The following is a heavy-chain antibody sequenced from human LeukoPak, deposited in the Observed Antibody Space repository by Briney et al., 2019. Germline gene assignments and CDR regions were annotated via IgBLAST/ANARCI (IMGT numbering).Heavy chain of an antibody. Sequence: GGSLRLSCAASRFTVSNAWISWVRQAPGKGLEWVGRIKSKTDGGTTDYAAPVKGRFTISRDDSKNTLYLQMNSLKTEDTAVYYCTTFIVGAPPDWGQGTLVTVSS. CDR2: IKSKTDGGTT. CDR3: TTFIVGAPPD. J-gene: IGHJ4*02. D-gene: IGHD1-26*01. V-gene: IGHV3-15*01. CDR1: RFTVSNAW.